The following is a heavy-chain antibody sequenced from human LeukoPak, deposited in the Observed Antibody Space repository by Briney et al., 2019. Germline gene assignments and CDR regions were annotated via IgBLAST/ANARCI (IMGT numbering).Heavy chain of an antibody. CDR1: GXSFTSYC. J-gene: IGHJ5*02. V-gene: IGHV5-51*01. Sequence: GESLKISFKGSGXSFTSYCIGWVRQMPGKGLEWMGIIYPGDSGTRYSPSFQGQVTISVDKSISTAYLQWSSLKASDTAMYYCARHLDYYGRFDPWGQGTLVTVSS. D-gene: IGHD3-10*01. CDR2: IYPGDSGT. CDR3: ARHLDYYGRFDP.